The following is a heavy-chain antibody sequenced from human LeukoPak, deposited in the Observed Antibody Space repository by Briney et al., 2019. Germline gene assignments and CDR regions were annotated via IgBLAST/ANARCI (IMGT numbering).Heavy chain of an antibody. CDR1: GFTFEDYD. J-gene: IGHJ4*02. CDR2: IRGKAYGGTT. CDR3: IGAPRTLSRVAYFDY. D-gene: IGHD5-12*01. Sequence: PGGSLRLSCTPSGFTFEDYDMYWFRQAPGTGLQWVASIRGKAYGGTTEYAASVKGRFTISRDDSKTIAYLQMNSLKTEDTAVYYCIGAPRTLSRVAYFDYWGQGALVTVSS. V-gene: IGHV3-49*03.